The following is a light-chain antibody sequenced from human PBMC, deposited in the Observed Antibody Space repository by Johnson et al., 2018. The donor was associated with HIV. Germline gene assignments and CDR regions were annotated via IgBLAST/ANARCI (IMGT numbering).Light chain of an antibody. CDR1: SSNIGNNY. J-gene: IGLJ1*01. CDR2: ENT. V-gene: IGLV1-51*02. CDR3: GTWDTSLSAGGV. Sequence: QSVLTQPPSVSAAPGQKVTISCSGSSSNIGNNYISWYQQFPGTAPKLLIYENTQRPSGIPDRFSGSKSGTSATLGITGLQTGDEADYYCGTWDTSLSAGGVFGTGTKVTVL.